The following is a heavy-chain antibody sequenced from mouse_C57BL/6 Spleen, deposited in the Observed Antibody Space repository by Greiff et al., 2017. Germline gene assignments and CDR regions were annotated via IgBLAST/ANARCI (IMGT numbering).Heavy chain of an antibody. Sequence: QVQLQQPGAELVKPGASVKLSCKASGYTFTSYWMHWVKQRPGRGLEWIGRIDPNSGGTKYNEKFKSKATLTVDTPSTTAYMQLSSLTSESSAVYYGARGGFQFITTVVAPFDYWGQGTTLTVSS. CDR3: ARGGFQFITTVVAPFDY. CDR2: IDPNSGGT. CDR1: GYTFTSYW. D-gene: IGHD1-1*01. V-gene: IGHV1-72*01. J-gene: IGHJ2*01.